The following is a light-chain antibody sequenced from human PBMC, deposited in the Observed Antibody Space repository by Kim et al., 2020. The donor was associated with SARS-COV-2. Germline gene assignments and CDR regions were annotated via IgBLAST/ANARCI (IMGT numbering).Light chain of an antibody. CDR1: NIGSKS. CDR2: YDS. J-gene: IGLJ2*01. Sequence: SYELTQPPSVSVAPGKTARITCGGNNIGSKSVHWYQQKPGQAPVLVIYYDSDRPSGIPERFSGSNSGNTATLTISRVEAGDEADYYCQVWDSSCDYVGFG. CDR3: QVWDSSCDYVG. V-gene: IGLV3-21*04.